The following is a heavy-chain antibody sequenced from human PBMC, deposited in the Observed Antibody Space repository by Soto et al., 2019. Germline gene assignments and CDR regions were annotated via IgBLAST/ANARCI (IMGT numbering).Heavy chain of an antibody. CDR3: AKAYGDYFYYYMDV. D-gene: IGHD3-10*01. CDR2: MSGNGANT. V-gene: IGHV3-23*01. CDR1: GFTFDSYV. Sequence: ESGGGLVQPGGSLRLSCAASGFTFDSYVMSWVRQAPGKGLEWVSSMSGNGANTYYADSVKGRFTISRDNSKNTLSLQMNSLRAEDTALYYCAKAYGDYFYYYMDVWGKGTTVTVSS. J-gene: IGHJ6*03.